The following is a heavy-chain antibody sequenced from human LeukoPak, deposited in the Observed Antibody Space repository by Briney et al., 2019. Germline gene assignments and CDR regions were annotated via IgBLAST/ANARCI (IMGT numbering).Heavy chain of an antibody. CDR1: GFTFSSYA. Sequence: GGSLRLSCAASGFTFSSYAMSWIRQAPGKGLEWVSYISSSGSTIYYADSVKGRFTISRDNAKNSLYLQMNSLRAEDTAVYYCARGPEGPDDAFDIWGQGTMVTVSS. J-gene: IGHJ3*02. CDR2: ISSSGSTI. CDR3: ARGPEGPDDAFDI. D-gene: IGHD2-2*01. V-gene: IGHV3-11*01.